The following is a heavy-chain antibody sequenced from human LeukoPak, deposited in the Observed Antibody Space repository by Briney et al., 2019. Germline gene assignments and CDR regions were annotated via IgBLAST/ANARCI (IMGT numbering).Heavy chain of an antibody. CDR2: IYCSGST. J-gene: IGHJ5*02. Sequence: PSETLSLTCTLSGGSISSYYWSWIRQPPGKGLEWIGYIYCSGSTNYNPSLKSRVTISVDTSKNQFSLKLSSVTAADTAVYYCARQGEFSLDNWFDPWGQGTLVTVSS. V-gene: IGHV4-59*01. CDR3: ARQGEFSLDNWFDP. D-gene: IGHD3-10*01. CDR1: GGSISSYY.